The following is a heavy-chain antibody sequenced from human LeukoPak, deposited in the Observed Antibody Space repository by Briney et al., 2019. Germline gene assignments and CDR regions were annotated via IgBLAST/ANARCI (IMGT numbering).Heavy chain of an antibody. CDR2: IKQDGSEK. J-gene: IGHJ6*02. D-gene: IGHD2-2*01. V-gene: IGHV3-7*01. Sequence: GGSLRLSCAASGFTFSSYWMSWVRQAPGKGLEWVANIKQDGSEKYYVDSVKGRFTISRDNAKNSLYLQMNSLRAEDTAAYYCARDIVVVPAATTYYYYGMDVWGQGTTVTVSS. CDR3: ARDIVVVPAATTYYYYGMDV. CDR1: GFTFSSYW.